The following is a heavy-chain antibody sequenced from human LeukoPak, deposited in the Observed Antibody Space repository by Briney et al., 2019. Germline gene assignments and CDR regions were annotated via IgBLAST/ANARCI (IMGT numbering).Heavy chain of an antibody. CDR2: IYYSGST. Sequence: SETLSLTCTVSGGSISSYYWSWLRQPPGEGLEWIGYIYYSGSTSYNPSLKSRVTISVDTSKNQFSLKLSSVTAADTAVYYCARHDSSGYYSGGSVYYYGMDVWGQGTTVTVSS. V-gene: IGHV4-59*08. CDR3: ARHDSSGYYSGGSVYYYGMDV. J-gene: IGHJ6*02. D-gene: IGHD3-22*01. CDR1: GGSISSYY.